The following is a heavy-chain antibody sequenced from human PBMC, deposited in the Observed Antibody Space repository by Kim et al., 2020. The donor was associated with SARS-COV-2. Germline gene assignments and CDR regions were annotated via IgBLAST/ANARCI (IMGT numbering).Heavy chain of an antibody. J-gene: IGHJ4*02. CDR3: AKVFFTYCTTVGCSTFDS. CDR1: GFIFSGYA. D-gene: IGHD2-8*01. V-gene: IGHV3-23*01. CDR2: ISGNGGTT. Sequence: GGSLRLSCAASGFIFSGYAMSWVRQAPGKGLEWVSTISGNGGTTDYADSVKGRFTVSRDNFKKTMYLQMDSLRAEDTAVYYCAKVFFTYCTTVGCSTFDSGGQVALVTVSS.